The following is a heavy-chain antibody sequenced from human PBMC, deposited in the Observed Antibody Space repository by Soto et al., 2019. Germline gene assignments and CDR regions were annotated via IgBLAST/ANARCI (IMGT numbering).Heavy chain of an antibody. CDR3: AREPGAGWREDYYYGMDV. V-gene: IGHV3-33*01. D-gene: IGHD1-26*01. CDR2: IWYDGSNK. J-gene: IGHJ6*02. Sequence: LRVSGEASGFTLSSYGMHSVRQAPGKDVGWVAVIWYDGSNKCYGGSVKGRFAISLDNPNNTLYMKINTETSDDTAVYYCAREPGAGWREDYYYGMDVWCQGTTVTLSS. CDR1: GFTLSSYG.